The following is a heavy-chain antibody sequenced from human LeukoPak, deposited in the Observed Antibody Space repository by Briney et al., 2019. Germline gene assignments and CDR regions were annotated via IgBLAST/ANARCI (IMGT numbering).Heavy chain of an antibody. J-gene: IGHJ6*03. CDR1: GYSISSGYY. V-gene: IGHV4-38-2*02. Sequence: SETLSLTCTVSGYSISSGYYWGWIRQPPGKGLEWIGSIYHSGSTYYNPSLKSRVTISVDTSKNQFSLKLSSVTAADTAVYYCARVYVAAGTYYYYYYMDVWGKGTTVTVSS. CDR2: IYHSGST. CDR3: ARVYVAAGTYYYYYYMDV. D-gene: IGHD6-13*01.